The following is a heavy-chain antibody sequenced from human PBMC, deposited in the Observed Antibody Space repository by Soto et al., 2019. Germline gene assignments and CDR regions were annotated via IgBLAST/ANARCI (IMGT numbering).Heavy chain of an antibody. J-gene: IGHJ4*02. Sequence: SGPTLVNPTQTLTLTCTFSGFSLSTSGVGVGWIRQPPGKALEWLALIYWDDDKRYSPSLKSRLTITNDTSKNQVVLTMTNMDPVDTATYYCAHRTGDSSSWYVDYFDYWGQGTLVTVSS. CDR2: IYWDDDK. CDR1: GFSLSTSGVG. D-gene: IGHD6-13*01. V-gene: IGHV2-5*02. CDR3: AHRTGDSSSWYVDYFDY.